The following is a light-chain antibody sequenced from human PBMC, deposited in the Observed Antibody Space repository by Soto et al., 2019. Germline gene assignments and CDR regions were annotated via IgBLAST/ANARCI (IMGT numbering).Light chain of an antibody. CDR1: QSISNW. V-gene: IGKV1-5*03. CDR3: QQYNNFPWT. Sequence: DIQMTQSPSTLSASVGDRVTITFRASQSISNWLAWYQQKPGKAPKLLIYKASTLESGVPSRFSGSGSGTEFTLTISSLQPDDLAAYYCQQYNNFPWTFGQGTKVEIK. CDR2: KAS. J-gene: IGKJ1*01.